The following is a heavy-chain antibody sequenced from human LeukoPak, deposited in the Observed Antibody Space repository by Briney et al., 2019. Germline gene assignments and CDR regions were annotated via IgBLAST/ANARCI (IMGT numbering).Heavy chain of an antibody. CDR1: GYTFTVYY. D-gene: IGHD2-2*02. CDR2: INPNSGGT. J-gene: IGHJ4*02. V-gene: IGHV1-2*02. Sequence: ASVKVSCKASGYTFTVYYMHWVRQAPGQGLEWMGWINPNSGGTNYAQKFQGRVTMTRDTSISTAYMELSRLRSDDTAVYYCARAPRVGYQLLYSSDYWGQGTLVTVSS. CDR3: ARAPRVGYQLLYSSDY.